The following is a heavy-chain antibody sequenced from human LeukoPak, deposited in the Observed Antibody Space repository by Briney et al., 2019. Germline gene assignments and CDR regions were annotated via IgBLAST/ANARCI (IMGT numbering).Heavy chain of an antibody. D-gene: IGHD3/OR15-3a*01. CDR2: ISYDGSNK. J-gene: IGHJ4*02. Sequence: PGRSLRLSCAASGFTFSSYPMHWVRQAPGKGLEWVAVISYDGSNKYYADSVKGRFTISRDNSKNTLYLQMNSLRAEDTAVHYCARVSADCYWGQGTLVTVSS. CDR1: GFTFSSYP. CDR3: ARVSADCY. V-gene: IGHV3-30*04.